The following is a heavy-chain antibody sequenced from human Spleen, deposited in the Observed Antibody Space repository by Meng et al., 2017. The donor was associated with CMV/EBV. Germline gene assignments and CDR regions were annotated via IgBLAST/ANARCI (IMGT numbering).Heavy chain of an antibody. CDR2: ISRGSNYI. V-gene: IGHV3-21*01. J-gene: IGHJ6*02. CDR3: ARTRSLYYYYGTDV. CDR1: GFTFSSYS. Sequence: GESLKISCAASGFTFSSYSMNWVRQAPGKGLEWVSSISRGSNYIYYADSVKGRFTISRDNARDSLYLEMYSLRAEDTAVYYCARTRSLYYYYGTDVWGQGTTVTVS.